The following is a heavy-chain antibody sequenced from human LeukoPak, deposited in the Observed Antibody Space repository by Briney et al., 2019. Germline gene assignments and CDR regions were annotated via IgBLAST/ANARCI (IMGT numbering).Heavy chain of an antibody. CDR2: INHSGST. D-gene: IGHD3-3*01. J-gene: IGHJ5*02. CDR1: GGSFSGYY. Sequence: SETLSLTCAVYGGSFSGYYWSWIRQPPGKGLEWIGEINHSGSTNYDPSLKSRVTISVDTSKNQFSLKLSSVTAADTAVYYCARVPYYDFWSGYYGYWFDPWGQGTLVTVSS. CDR3: ARVPYYDFWSGYYGYWFDP. V-gene: IGHV4-34*01.